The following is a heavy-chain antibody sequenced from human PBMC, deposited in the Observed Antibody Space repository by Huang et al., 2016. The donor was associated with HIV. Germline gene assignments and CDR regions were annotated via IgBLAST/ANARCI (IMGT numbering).Heavy chain of an antibody. J-gene: IGHJ5*02. CDR1: GFTFSSYW. Sequence: EVQVVESGGDLVQPGGSLRLSCAASGFTFSSYWMSWVRQPAGKGLEGVANIKQDGSRKYYVDSVKGRFTISRDNANNSLYLQMNSLRAEDTAVYYCTRTVAVAGRPNWFDPWGQGTLVTVSS. CDR2: IKQDGSRK. CDR3: TRTVAVAGRPNWFDP. V-gene: IGHV3-7*01. D-gene: IGHD6-19*01.